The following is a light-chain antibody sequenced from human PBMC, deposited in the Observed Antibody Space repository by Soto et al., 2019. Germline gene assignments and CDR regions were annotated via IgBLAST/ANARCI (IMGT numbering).Light chain of an antibody. CDR2: EVS. J-gene: IGLJ1*01. CDR3: CSYAGSSTYV. CDR1: SSDVGGYNL. Sequence: QSALTQPVSGSGSPGQSITIFCTGTSSDVGGYNLVSWYQQHPGKAPKLMIYEVSKRPSGVSNRFSGSKSGNTASLTISGLQAEDEADYYCCSYAGSSTYVFGTGTKVTVL. V-gene: IGLV2-23*02.